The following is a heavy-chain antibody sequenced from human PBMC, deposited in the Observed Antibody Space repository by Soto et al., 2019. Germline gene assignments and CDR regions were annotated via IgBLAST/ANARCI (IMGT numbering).Heavy chain of an antibody. D-gene: IGHD2-2*01. V-gene: IGHV1-46*01. CDR3: ATHSYCSSTSCYDYYSYYYMDV. CDR2: INPSGGST. J-gene: IGHJ6*03. Sequence: GASVKVSCKASGYTFTSYYMHWVRQAPGQGLEWMGIINPSGGSTSYAQKFQGRVTMTRDTSTSTVYMELSSLRSEDTAVYYCATHSYCSSTSCYDYYSYYYMDVWGKGTTVTVSS. CDR1: GYTFTSYY.